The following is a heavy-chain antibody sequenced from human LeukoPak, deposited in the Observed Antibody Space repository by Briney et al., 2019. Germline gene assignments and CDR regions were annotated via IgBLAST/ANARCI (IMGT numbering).Heavy chain of an antibody. CDR3: ASRGIRGYSYGLFDY. CDR2: IIAILGTV. J-gene: IGHJ4*02. Sequence: SVKVSCKGSGGTFSSYGITWVRQAPGQGREWMGGIIAILGTVSYVQKFQGRVTITADESTSTAYMELSSLRSEDTAVYYCASRGIRGYSYGLFDYWGQGTLVTVSS. D-gene: IGHD5-18*01. CDR1: GGTFSSYG. V-gene: IGHV1-69*13.